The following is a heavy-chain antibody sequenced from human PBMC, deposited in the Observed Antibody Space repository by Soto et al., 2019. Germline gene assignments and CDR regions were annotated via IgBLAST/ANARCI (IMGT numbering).Heavy chain of an antibody. CDR1: GGSISSSSYY. J-gene: IGHJ6*02. Sequence: PSETLSLTCTVSGGSISSSSYYWGWIRQPPGKGLEWIGSIYYSGSTYYNPSLKSRVTISVDTSKNQSSLKLSSVTAADTAVYYCARDRRHGGYYGMDVWGQGTTVTVSS. D-gene: IGHD2-15*01. V-gene: IGHV4-39*07. CDR3: ARDRRHGGYYGMDV. CDR2: IYYSGST.